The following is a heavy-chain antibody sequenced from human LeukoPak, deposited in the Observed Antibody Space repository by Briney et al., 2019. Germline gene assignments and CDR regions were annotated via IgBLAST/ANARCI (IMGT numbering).Heavy chain of an antibody. CDR1: GGSISSYY. CDR3: ARRMGSTSLNWFDP. Sequence: PSETLSLTCTVSGGSISSYYWSWIRQPPGKGLEWIGYIYYSGSTNYNPSLKSRVTISVDTYKTQFSLKLSSVTAADTAVYYCARRMGSTSLNWFDPWGQGTLVTVSS. V-gene: IGHV4-59*01. CDR2: IYYSGST. D-gene: IGHD2-2*01. J-gene: IGHJ5*02.